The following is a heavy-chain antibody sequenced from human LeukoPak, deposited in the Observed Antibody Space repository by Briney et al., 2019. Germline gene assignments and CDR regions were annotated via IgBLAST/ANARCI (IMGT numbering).Heavy chain of an antibody. CDR1: GVSITSDTYY. J-gene: IGHJ4*02. Sequence: PSETLSLTCAVSGVSITSDTYYWSWIRQPPGKGLEWIVYILHSGSTYHNPSLKSRFTILVNTSKNQFSLKLSSVTAADTAVYFCARTRDFWSAYFDYWGQGILVTVSS. CDR3: ARTRDFWSAYFDY. D-gene: IGHD3-3*01. V-gene: IGHV4-30-2*01. CDR2: ILHSGST.